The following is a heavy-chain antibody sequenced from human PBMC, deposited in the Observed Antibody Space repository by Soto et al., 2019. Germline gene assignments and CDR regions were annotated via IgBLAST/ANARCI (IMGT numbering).Heavy chain of an antibody. V-gene: IGHV1-3*01. J-gene: IGHJ4*02. CDR3: ARDLGGWHDY. Sequence: GASVKVSCKASGYPFTSYAFHWVRQAPGQRLEWMGWINAGNGNTKYSQKFQGRVTITKDTSATTAYMELSSLRSEDTAVYYCARDLGGWHDYWGQGTLVTVSS. CDR1: GYPFTSYA. CDR2: INAGNGNT. D-gene: IGHD2-15*01.